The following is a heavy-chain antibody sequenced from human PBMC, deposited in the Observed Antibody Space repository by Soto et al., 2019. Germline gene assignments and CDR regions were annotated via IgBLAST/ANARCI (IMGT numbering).Heavy chain of an antibody. J-gene: IGHJ4*02. D-gene: IGHD3-3*01. V-gene: IGHV1-3*01. Sequence: ASVKVSCKASGYTFTSYAMHWVRQAPGQRLEWMGWINAGNGNTKYSQKFQGRVTITRDTSASTAYMELSSLRSEDTAVYYCARGRRGTIFGVVDYWGQGTLVTVSS. CDR2: INAGNGNT. CDR3: ARGRRGTIFGVVDY. CDR1: GYTFTSYA.